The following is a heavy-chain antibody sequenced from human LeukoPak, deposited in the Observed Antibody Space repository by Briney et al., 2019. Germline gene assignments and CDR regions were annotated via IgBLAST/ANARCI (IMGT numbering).Heavy chain of an antibody. CDR3: ARFARIQQLAFDY. CDR1: GGSISRSSYY. Sequence: PSETLSLTCTVSGGSISRSSYYWGWIRQPPGKGLEWIGSIYYSGSTYYNPSLKSRVTISVDTSKNQFSLKLSSVTAADTAVYYCARFARIQQLAFDYWGQGTLVTVSS. V-gene: IGHV4-39*01. J-gene: IGHJ4*02. CDR2: IYYSGST. D-gene: IGHD6-13*01.